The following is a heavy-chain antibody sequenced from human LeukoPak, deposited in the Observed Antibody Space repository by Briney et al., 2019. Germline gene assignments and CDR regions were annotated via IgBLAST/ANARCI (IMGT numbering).Heavy chain of an antibody. CDR2: MNPNSGNT. V-gene: IGHV1-8*01. J-gene: IGHJ6*03. D-gene: IGHD2-15*01. Sequence: ASVKVSCKASGYTFISYDINWVRQATGQGLEWMGWMNPNSGNTGYAQKFQGRVTMTRNTSISTAYMELSSLRSEDTAVYYCARAPGCSGGSCYSGYYYYYMDVWGKGTTVTVSS. CDR3: ARAPGCSGGSCYSGYYYYYMDV. CDR1: GYTFISYD.